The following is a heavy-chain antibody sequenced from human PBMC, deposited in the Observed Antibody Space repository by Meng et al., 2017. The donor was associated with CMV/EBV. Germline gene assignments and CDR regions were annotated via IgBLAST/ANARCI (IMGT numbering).Heavy chain of an antibody. J-gene: IGHJ4*02. CDR3: ARGAPGY. Sequence: TLSLTCAVYGGSFSGYSWTWIRQSPAKGLEWIGSIKDTGTTNYNPSLKSRVSILVDTSKNQFSLKLKSVTGADTAIYYCARGAPGYWGQGTLVTVSS. CDR1: GGSFSGYS. V-gene: IGHV4-34*01. CDR2: IKDTGTT.